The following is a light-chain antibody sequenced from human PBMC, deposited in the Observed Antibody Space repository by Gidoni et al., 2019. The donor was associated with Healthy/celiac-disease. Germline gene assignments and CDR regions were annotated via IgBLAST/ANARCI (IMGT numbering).Light chain of an antibody. V-gene: IGKV1-27*01. CDR3: QKYNSAPRT. J-gene: IGKJ1*01. Sequence: DIQMTQSPSSLSASVGDRVTITCRASQGISNYLAWYQQKPGKVPKLLIYAASTLQSGVPSRSSGSGSGTDFTLTISSLQPEDVATYYCQKYNSAPRTFXXXTKVEIK. CDR1: QGISNY. CDR2: AAS.